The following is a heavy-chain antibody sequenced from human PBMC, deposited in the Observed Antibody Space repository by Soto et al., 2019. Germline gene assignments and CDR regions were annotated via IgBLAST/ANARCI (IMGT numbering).Heavy chain of an antibody. CDR3: ARDSPGRYCSSTSCPRMDA. V-gene: IGHV3-48*02. J-gene: IGHJ6*02. CDR1: GFTFSSYS. CDR2: ISNSSSTI. Sequence: PGGSLRLSCAAPGFTFSSYSMNWVRQAPGKGLEWVSYISNSSSTIYYADSVKGRFTISRDNAKNSLYLQMNSLRDEDTAVYYCARDSPGRYCSSTSCPRMDAWGQGTTVTVSS. D-gene: IGHD2-2*01.